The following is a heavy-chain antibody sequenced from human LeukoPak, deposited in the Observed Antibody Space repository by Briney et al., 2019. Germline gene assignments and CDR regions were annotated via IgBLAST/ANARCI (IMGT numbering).Heavy chain of an antibody. J-gene: IGHJ4*02. CDR1: GFTFSSYG. D-gene: IGHD2-2*01. CDR3: ARDSRYCSSTSCHYYFDY. V-gene: IGHV3-33*01. Sequence: GGSLRLSCAASGFTFSSYGMHWIRQSPGKGLEWVAVIWYDGSNKYYADSVKGRFTISRDNSKNTLHLQMNSLRAEDTAVYYCARDSRYCSSTSCHYYFDYWGQGTLVTVSS. CDR2: IWYDGSNK.